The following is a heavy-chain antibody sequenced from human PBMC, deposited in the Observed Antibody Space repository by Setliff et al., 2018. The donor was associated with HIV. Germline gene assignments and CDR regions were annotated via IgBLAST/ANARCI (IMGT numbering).Heavy chain of an antibody. CDR2: ISGYNGNT. V-gene: IGHV1-18*01. CDR3: ARDLPTLLSSSWAY. J-gene: IGHJ4*02. CDR1: GYSLTNYG. Sequence: ASVKVSCKASGYSLTNYGTTWVRQAPGQGLEWMGWISGYNGNTNYAQKFQGRVTMTTDTSTSTAYMELRSLRSDDTAVYYCARDLPTLLSSSWAYWGQGTLVTVSS. D-gene: IGHD6-13*01.